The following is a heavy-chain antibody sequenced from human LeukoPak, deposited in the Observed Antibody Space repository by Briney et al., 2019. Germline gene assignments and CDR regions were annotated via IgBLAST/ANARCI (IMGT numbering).Heavy chain of an antibody. CDR1: GGSISSYY. V-gene: IGHV4-59*01. J-gene: IGHJ5*02. CDR2: IYYSGST. CDR3: ARHSSFFSPLYP. Sequence: SEALSLTCTVSGGSISSYYWSWIRQPPGKGLEWIGYIYYSGSTNYNPSLKSRVTISVDTSKNQFSLKLSSVTAAYAAVYYCARHSSFFSPLYPWGQGTLVTVSS. D-gene: IGHD1-26*01.